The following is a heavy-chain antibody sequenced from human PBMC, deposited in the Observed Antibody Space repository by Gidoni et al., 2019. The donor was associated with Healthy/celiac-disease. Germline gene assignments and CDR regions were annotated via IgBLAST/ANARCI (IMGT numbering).Heavy chain of an antibody. J-gene: IGHJ6*02. Sequence: QVQLQESGPGLVKPSQTLSRTCTVPGGSISSGSYYWSWNRQPAGKGLEWIGRIYTSGSTNYNPSLKSRVTISVDTSKNQFSLKLSSVTAADTAVYYCARDPTIIAAAGHYGMDVWGQGTTVTVSS. CDR3: ARDPTIIAAAGHYGMDV. V-gene: IGHV4-61*02. CDR2: IYTSGST. D-gene: IGHD6-13*01. CDR1: GGSISSGSYY.